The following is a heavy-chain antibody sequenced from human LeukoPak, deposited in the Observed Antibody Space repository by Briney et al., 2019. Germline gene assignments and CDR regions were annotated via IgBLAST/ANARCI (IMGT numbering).Heavy chain of an antibody. CDR2: INRSGNT. Sequence: SETLSLTCAVYGGSFSGYYWSWIRQPPGKGLEWIGEINRSGNTNYNPSLKSRVTISVATSKNQFSLKLSSVTAADTAVYYCARPRRGYSYALAFDIWGQGTMVTVSS. CDR3: ARPRRGYSYALAFDI. J-gene: IGHJ3*02. D-gene: IGHD5-18*01. V-gene: IGHV4-34*01. CDR1: GGSFSGYY.